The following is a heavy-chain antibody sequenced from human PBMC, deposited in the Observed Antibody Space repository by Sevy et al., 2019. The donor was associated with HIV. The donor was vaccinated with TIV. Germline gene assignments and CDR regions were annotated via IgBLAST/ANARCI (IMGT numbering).Heavy chain of an antibody. CDR3: ARLRSCGGDCYYFDY. D-gene: IGHD2-21*02. V-gene: IGHV1-46*01. CDR2: INPSGGST. Sequence: ASVKVSCKASGYSFTSYEMEWVRQAPGQGLEWMGIINPSGGSTGYAQSFQGRVILTRDTSTDTVYMELNSLRSEDTAVYYSARLRSCGGDCYYFDYWGQGTLVTVSS. CDR1: GYSFTSYE. J-gene: IGHJ4*02.